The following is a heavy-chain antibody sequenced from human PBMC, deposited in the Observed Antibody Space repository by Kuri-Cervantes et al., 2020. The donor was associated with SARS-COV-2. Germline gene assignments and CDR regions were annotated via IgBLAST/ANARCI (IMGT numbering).Heavy chain of an antibody. CDR3: AKDWESYYYDSSGYSNFFDY. J-gene: IGHJ4*02. V-gene: IGHV3-30*18. CDR2: ISYDGSNK. Sequence: GGSLRLSCAASGFTFSSYGMHWVRQAPGKGLEWVAVISYDGSNKYYADSVKGRFTISRDNSKNTLYLQMNSLRAEDTAVYYCAKDWESYYYDSSGYSNFFDYWGQGTLVTVSS. D-gene: IGHD3-22*01. CDR1: GFTFSSYG.